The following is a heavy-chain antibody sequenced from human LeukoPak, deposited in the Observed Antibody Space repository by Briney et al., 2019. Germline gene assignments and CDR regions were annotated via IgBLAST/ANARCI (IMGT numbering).Heavy chain of an antibody. CDR3: ARDFLSTGTTGDAFDI. CDR1: GGSISSHY. V-gene: IGHV4-59*11. Sequence: SETLSLTCTVSGGSISSHYWSWIRQPPGKGLEWIGYIYYSGSTSYNPSLKSRVTISVDTSKNQFSLKLSSVTAADTAVYYCARDFLSTGTTGDAFDIWGQGTMVTVSS. J-gene: IGHJ3*02. D-gene: IGHD1-7*01. CDR2: IYYSGST.